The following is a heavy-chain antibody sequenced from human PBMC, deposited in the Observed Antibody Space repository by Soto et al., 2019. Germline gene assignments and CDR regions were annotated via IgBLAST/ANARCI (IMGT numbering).Heavy chain of an antibody. V-gene: IGHV3-23*01. CDR1: GFTFSNYA. Sequence: GGSLRLSCAASGFTFSNYAMSWVRQAPGKGLEWVSAISGGITYYADSVKGRFTISRDNSKNTLFLQMTSLRVEDTAVYYCATCIGGDCYSDHWGRGALVTVSS. CDR3: ATCIGGDCYSDH. D-gene: IGHD2-21*02. CDR2: ISGGIT. J-gene: IGHJ5*02.